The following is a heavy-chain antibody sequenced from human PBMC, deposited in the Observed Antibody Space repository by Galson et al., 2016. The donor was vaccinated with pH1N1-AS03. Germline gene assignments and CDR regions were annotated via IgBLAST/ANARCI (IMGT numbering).Heavy chain of an antibody. J-gene: IGHJ6*02. CDR2: IKQDGSEK. V-gene: IGHV3-7*01. CDR3: ARDWADCLRGHNDYVYGMDV. CDR1: GFTFSSYW. D-gene: IGHD3-3*01. Sequence: SLRLSCAASGFTFSSYWMTWVRQAPGKGLEWVANIKQDGSEKYYVDSVKGRFTISRDNSKNSLYLQMNSLRAEDTAVYFCARDWADCLRGHNDYVYGMDVRGQGSTVTVCS.